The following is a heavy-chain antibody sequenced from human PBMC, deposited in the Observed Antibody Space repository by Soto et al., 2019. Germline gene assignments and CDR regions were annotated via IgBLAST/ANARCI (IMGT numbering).Heavy chain of an antibody. V-gene: IGHV1-69*01. CDR2: IIPIFGTA. Sequence: QVQLVQSGAEVKKPGSSVKVSCKAPGGTFSSYAISWVRQAPGQGLEWMGGIIPIFGTAKYAQKFQGRVTITADESTSTGCMELSSLRSEDTAVYYCARSQGGSSSLDIYYYFYYGMDVWGQGTTLTVSS. CDR3: ARSQGGSSSLDIYYYFYYGMDV. CDR1: GGTFSSYA. J-gene: IGHJ6*02. D-gene: IGHD2-15*01.